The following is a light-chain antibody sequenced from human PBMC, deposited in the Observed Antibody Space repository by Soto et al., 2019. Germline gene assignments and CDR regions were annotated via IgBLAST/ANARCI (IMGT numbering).Light chain of an antibody. CDR2: DAS. Sequence: DIQMTQSPSSLSASVGDRVTITCQASQDISNYLNWYQQKPGKAPKLLIYDASNLETGVPSRFSGSGSLTDFTFTISSLQPEDIATYYCQQYDNLPLTFGQVTKLEIK. CDR3: QQYDNLPLT. J-gene: IGKJ2*01. V-gene: IGKV1-33*01. CDR1: QDISNY.